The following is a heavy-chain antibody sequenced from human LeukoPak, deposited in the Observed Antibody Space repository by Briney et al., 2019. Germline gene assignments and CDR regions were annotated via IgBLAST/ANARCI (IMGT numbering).Heavy chain of an antibody. CDR3: VRDWGGSSAI. CDR1: GYIFTNYA. CDR2: VNTGTGNT. V-gene: IGHV1-3*04. Sequence: ASVKVSCKASGYIFTNYAMHWVRQAPGQRLEWMGCVNTGTGNTAYSQNLQGRVTLTRDTSASTAHMELSSLTSEDTAVYYCVRDWGGSSAIWGQGTLVTVSS. D-gene: IGHD2-21*01. J-gene: IGHJ4*02.